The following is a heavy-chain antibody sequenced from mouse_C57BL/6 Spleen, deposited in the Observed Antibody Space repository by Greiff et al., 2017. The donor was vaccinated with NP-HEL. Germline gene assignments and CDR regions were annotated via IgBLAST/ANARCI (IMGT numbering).Heavy chain of an antibody. CDR2: ISYDGSN. V-gene: IGHV3-6*01. J-gene: IGHJ3*01. Sequence: VQLQQSGPGLVKPSQSLSLTCSVTGYSITSGYYWNWIRQFPGNKLEWMGYISYDGSNNYNPSLKNRISITRDTSKNQFFLKLNSVTTEDTATYYCAREDDYLAWFAYWGQGTLVTVSA. CDR1: GYSITSGYY. CDR3: AREDDYLAWFAY. D-gene: IGHD2-4*01.